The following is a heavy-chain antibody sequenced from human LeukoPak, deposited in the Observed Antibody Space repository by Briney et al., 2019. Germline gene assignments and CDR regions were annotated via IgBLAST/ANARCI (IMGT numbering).Heavy chain of an antibody. CDR2: ISSSGSTI. Sequence: GGSLRLSCAASGFTFSSYEMNWVRQAPGKGLEWVSYISSSGSTIYYADSVKGRFTISRDNAKNSLYLQMSSLRSEDTAVYYCARDPSDTAMGPFDYWGQGTLVTVSS. V-gene: IGHV3-48*03. CDR1: GFTFSSYE. D-gene: IGHD5-18*01. J-gene: IGHJ4*02. CDR3: ARDPSDTAMGPFDY.